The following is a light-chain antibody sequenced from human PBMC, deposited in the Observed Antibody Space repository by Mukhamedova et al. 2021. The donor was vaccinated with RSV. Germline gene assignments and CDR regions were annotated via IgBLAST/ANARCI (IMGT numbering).Light chain of an antibody. CDR3: QQFYTYSHT. Sequence: WYQRRVHGKAPKLLIYEASSLQSGVSSRFSGSEYGTEFTLTINSLQAEDFATYYCQQFYTYSHTFGQGTKVEVK. CDR2: EAS. V-gene: IGKV1-5*03. J-gene: IGKJ1*01.